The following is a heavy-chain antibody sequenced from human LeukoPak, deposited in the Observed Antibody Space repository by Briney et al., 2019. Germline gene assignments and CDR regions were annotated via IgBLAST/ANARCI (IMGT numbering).Heavy chain of an antibody. CDR3: ARSSYSSSWYVMY. Sequence: GGSLRPSCAASGFTFSDYWMSWVRQAPGKGLEWVANIKQDGSEKYYVDSVKGRFTISRDNAKNSLYLQMSSLRAEDTAVYYCARSSYSSSWYVMYWGQGTRVTVSS. CDR1: GFTFSDYW. V-gene: IGHV3-7*01. D-gene: IGHD6-13*01. J-gene: IGHJ4*02. CDR2: IKQDGSEK.